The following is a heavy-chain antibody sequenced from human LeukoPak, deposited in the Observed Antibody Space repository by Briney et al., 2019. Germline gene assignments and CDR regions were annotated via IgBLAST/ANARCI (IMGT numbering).Heavy chain of an antibody. J-gene: IGHJ5*02. CDR2: MNPNSGNT. CDR3: ARGLPRIAADNWFDP. D-gene: IGHD6-13*01. Sequence: ASVKVSCKASGYTFTSYDINWARQATGQGLEWMGWMNPNSGNTGYAQKFQGRVTMTRNTSISTAYMELSSLRSEDTAVYYCARGLPRIAADNWFDPWGQGTLVTVSS. CDR1: GYTFTSYD. V-gene: IGHV1-8*01.